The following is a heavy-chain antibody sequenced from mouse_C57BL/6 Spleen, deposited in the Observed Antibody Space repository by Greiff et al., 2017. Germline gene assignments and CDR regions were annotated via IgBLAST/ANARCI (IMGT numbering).Heavy chain of an antibody. Sequence: EVQLQQSGPGLVKPSQSLSLTCSVTGYSITSGYYWNWIRQFPGNKLEWMGYISYDGSNNYNPSLKNRISITRDTSKNQFFLKLNSVTTEDTATYYCARERGYYSNYGDFDYWGQGTTLTVSS. J-gene: IGHJ2*01. CDR2: ISYDGSN. CDR3: ARERGYYSNYGDFDY. V-gene: IGHV3-6*01. D-gene: IGHD2-5*01. CDR1: GYSITSGYY.